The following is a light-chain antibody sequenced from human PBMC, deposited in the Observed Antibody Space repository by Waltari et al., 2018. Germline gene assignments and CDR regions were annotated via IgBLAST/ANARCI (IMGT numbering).Light chain of an antibody. Sequence: DFQLLQSPSTLAESVGDRVTIPCRASQSISSCLAWDQQKPGQAPKLFIYRASNVIHGVPSRFRGRGAWTEFALTYDSLQPADFATYFCRQYSGSPPWNFGQGTKVE. CDR1: QSISSC. CDR3: RQYSGSPPWN. CDR2: RAS. J-gene: IGKJ1*01. V-gene: IGKV1-5*03.